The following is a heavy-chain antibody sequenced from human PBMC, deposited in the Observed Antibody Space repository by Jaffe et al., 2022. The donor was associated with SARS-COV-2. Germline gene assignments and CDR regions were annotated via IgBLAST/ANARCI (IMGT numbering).Heavy chain of an antibody. Sequence: QVQLQESGPGLVKPSETLSLTCTVSGGSISSHYWSWIRQSPGKGLEWIGYIYYSGSTTYSPSLKSRVTISIDTSKKQFTLKLTSVTAADTAVYYCARVGSSWQGYYYYGMDVWGQGTTVTVSS. J-gene: IGHJ6*02. CDR2: IYYSGST. CDR1: GGSISSHY. V-gene: IGHV4-59*11. D-gene: IGHD6-13*01. CDR3: ARVGSSWQGYYYYGMDV.